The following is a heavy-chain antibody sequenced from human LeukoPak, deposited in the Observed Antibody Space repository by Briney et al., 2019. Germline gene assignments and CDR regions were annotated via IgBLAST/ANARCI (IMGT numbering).Heavy chain of an antibody. CDR2: IYYSGST. CDR3: ARAYYDSRKINWFDP. V-gene: IGHV4-31*03. D-gene: IGHD3-22*01. J-gene: IGHJ5*02. Sequence: SETLSLTCTVSGGSISSGGYYWSWIRQHPGKGLEWIGYIYYSGSTYYNPSLKSRVTISVDTSKNQFSLKLSSVTAADTAVYYCARAYYDSRKINWFDPWGQGTLVTVSS. CDR1: GGSISSGGYY.